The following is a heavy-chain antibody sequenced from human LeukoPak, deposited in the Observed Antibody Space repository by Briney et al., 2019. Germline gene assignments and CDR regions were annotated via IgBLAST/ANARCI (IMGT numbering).Heavy chain of an antibody. Sequence: SETLSLTCTVFGGSISSYYWSWIRQPPGKGLEWIGYIYYSGSTYYNPSLKSRVTISVDTSKNQFSLKLSSVTAADTAVYYCARGSYNYYDSSGYSYFDYWGQGTLVTVSS. CDR1: GGSISSYY. CDR3: ARGSYNYYDSSGYSYFDY. J-gene: IGHJ4*02. V-gene: IGHV4-59*12. CDR2: IYYSGST. D-gene: IGHD3-22*01.